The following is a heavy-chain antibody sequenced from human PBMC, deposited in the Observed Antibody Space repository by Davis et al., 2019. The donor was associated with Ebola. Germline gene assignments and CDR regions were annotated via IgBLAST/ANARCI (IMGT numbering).Heavy chain of an antibody. CDR2: TNCDGSST. Sequence: HTGGSLRLSCAASGFTFNKCAMNWVRQAPGKGLVWVSRTNCDGSSTNYAGSVKGRFTISRDNSKNTLYLQMNSLRAEDTAVYYCAKEQRTYSSSSVYWGQGTLVTVSS. V-gene: IGHV3-74*01. CDR1: GFTFNKCA. CDR3: AKEQRTYSSSSVY. D-gene: IGHD6-6*01. J-gene: IGHJ4*02.